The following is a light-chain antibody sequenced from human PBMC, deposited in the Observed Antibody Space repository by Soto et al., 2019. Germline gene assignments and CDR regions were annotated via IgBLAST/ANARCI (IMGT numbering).Light chain of an antibody. Sequence: DIQMTQSPSTLSASVGDRVTITCRASQSISSWLAWYQQKPGKAPKLLIYAASSLESGVPSRFSGSGSGTEFTLTISSLQPDDSASYYCQQYNSYSKTFVQGTKVEIK. CDR2: AAS. J-gene: IGKJ1*01. CDR1: QSISSW. CDR3: QQYNSYSKT. V-gene: IGKV1-5*01.